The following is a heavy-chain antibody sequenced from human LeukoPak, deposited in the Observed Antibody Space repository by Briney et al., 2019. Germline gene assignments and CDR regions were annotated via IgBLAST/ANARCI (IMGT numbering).Heavy chain of an antibody. CDR3: ARGEHPSITMIGDAFDI. Sequence: SETLSLTCTVPGGSISSYHWSWIRQPPGKGLEWIGYIYYSGSTNYNPSLKSRATISVDTSKNQFSLNLSSVTAADTAMYYCARGEHPSITMIGDAFDIWGQGTMVTVSS. J-gene: IGHJ3*02. CDR1: GGSISSYH. CDR2: IYYSGST. D-gene: IGHD3-10*02. V-gene: IGHV4-59*01.